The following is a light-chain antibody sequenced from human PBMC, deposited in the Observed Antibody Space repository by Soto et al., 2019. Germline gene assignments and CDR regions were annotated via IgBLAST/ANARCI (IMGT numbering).Light chain of an antibody. V-gene: IGKV3-15*01. Sequence: EIVMTQSPATLSVSPGERATLPCRASQSVSSNLAWYQQKPGQAPRLLIYGASTRATGIPARFSGSGSGTEFTLTINSLQSEDLAVYYCQQRSIWPPIFGGGTKVEIK. CDR3: QQRSIWPPI. J-gene: IGKJ4*01. CDR2: GAS. CDR1: QSVSSN.